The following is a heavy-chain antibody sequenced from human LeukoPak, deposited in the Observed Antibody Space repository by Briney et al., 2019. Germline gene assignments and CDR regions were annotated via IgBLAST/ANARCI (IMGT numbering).Heavy chain of an antibody. D-gene: IGHD5-24*01. CDR1: GYSFTSYW. CDR3: ARHTESVEMVPNDAFDI. Sequence: GESLKISCKGSGYSFTSYWIGWVRQMPGKGLEWMGIIYYGDSATIHSPSFQGQVTISADKSISTAYLQWSSLKASDTAMYYCARHTESVEMVPNDAFDIWGQGTMVTVSS. J-gene: IGHJ3*02. V-gene: IGHV5-51*01. CDR2: IYYGDSAT.